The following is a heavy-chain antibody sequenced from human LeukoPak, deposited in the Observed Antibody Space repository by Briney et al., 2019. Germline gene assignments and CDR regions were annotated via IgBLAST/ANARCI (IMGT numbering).Heavy chain of an antibody. Sequence: PGRSLRLSCAASGFIFSTSWMNWVRQAPGKVLEWVANINQDGSAKYYVDSVKGRFTISRDNAKNSLYLQMNSLRADDTAVYYCTRVSLSGEGDYWGQGTLVTVSS. V-gene: IGHV3-7*05. CDR2: INQDGSAK. J-gene: IGHJ4*02. CDR3: TRVSLSGEGDY. CDR1: GFIFSTSW. D-gene: IGHD1-26*01.